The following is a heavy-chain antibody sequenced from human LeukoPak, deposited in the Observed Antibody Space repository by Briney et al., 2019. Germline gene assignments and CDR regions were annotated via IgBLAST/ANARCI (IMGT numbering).Heavy chain of an antibody. V-gene: IGHV4-34*01. J-gene: IGHJ4*02. CDR2: INHSGST. CDR3: ARQPTGAWQWTFDY. CDR1: GGSFSGYY. Sequence: SETLSLTCAVYGGSFSGYYWSWIRQPPGKGLEWIGEINHSGSTNYNPSLKSRVTMSVDTSKNQFSLKLNSVTAADTAVYYCARQPTGAWQWTFDYWGQGTLVTVSS. D-gene: IGHD6-19*01.